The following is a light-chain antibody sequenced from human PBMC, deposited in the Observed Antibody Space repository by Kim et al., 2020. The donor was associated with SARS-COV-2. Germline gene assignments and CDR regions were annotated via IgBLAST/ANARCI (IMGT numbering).Light chain of an antibody. CDR1: SSDVGGYNY. Sequence: QSITFSCTGTSSDVGGYNYVSWYQQHPGKAPKLMIYDVSNRPSGVSNRFSGSKSGNKASLTISGLQAEDEADYYCSSYTSSSTVVFGGGTQLTVL. CDR2: DVS. V-gene: IGLV2-14*03. CDR3: SSYTSSSTVV. J-gene: IGLJ2*01.